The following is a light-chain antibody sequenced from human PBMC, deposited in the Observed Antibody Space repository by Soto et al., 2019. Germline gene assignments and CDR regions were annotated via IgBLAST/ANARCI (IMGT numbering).Light chain of an antibody. CDR2: SAS. J-gene: IGKJ1*01. V-gene: IGKV1-39*01. CDR1: QSIYSH. Sequence: DIQMTQSPSSLSASVGDRVTITCRASQSIYSHLNWYQQKPGKAPNLLIYSASTLQSGVPSRFGGSGSGTDFTVTISSLQPADFATYYCQQTSSTPRTFGQGTKVEIK. CDR3: QQTSSTPRT.